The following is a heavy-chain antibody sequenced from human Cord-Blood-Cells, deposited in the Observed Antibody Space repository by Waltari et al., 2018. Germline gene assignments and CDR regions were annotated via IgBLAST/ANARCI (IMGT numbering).Heavy chain of an antibody. V-gene: IGHV3-7*01. D-gene: IGHD6-6*01. J-gene: IGHJ3*02. CDR3: ASLAAPDAFDI. CDR2: IKQDGSEK. Sequence: EVQLVESGGGLVQPGGSLRLSCAASGFTFSSYWMSWVRQAPGKGLEWVANIKQDGSEKYYVDSVKGRFTISRDNAKNSLYLQMNSLRAEDMAVYYCASLAAPDAFDIWGQGTMVTVSS. CDR1: GFTFSSYW.